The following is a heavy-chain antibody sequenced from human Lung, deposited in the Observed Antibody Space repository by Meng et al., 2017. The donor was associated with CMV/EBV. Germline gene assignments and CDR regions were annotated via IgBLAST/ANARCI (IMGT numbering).Heavy chain of an antibody. CDR3: ARDLITIAAADNYYYYGMDV. CDR1: GYTFTSYY. D-gene: IGHD6-13*01. Sequence: ASVXVSCKASGYTFTSYYMHWVRQAPGQGLDWMGIINPSGGSTSYAQKFQGRVTMTRDTSTSTVYMELSSLRSEDTAVYYCARDLITIAAADNYYYYGMDVXGQGXTVTVSS. CDR2: INPSGGST. V-gene: IGHV1-46*01. J-gene: IGHJ6*02.